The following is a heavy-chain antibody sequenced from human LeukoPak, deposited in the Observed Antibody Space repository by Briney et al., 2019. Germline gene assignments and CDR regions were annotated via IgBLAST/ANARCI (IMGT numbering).Heavy chain of an antibody. V-gene: IGHV4-59*11. CDR1: GGSISSHY. CDR3: ARDGYCSSTSCSDAFDI. CDR2: IYYSGST. Sequence: SETLSLTCTVSGGSISSHYWSWVRQPPGKGLEWIGYIYYSGSTNYNPSLKSRVTISVDTSKNQFSLKLSSVTAADTAVYYCARDGYCSSTSCSDAFDIWGQGTMVTVSS. D-gene: IGHD2-2*03. J-gene: IGHJ3*02.